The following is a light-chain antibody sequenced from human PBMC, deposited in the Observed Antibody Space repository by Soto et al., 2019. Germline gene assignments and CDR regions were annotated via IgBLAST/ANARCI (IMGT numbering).Light chain of an antibody. CDR2: WAS. CDR1: QSVLYSSNNQNY. J-gene: IGKJ1*01. CDR3: QQYYSTPRT. Sequence: DIVMTQSPDSLAVSLGERATINCKSGQSVLYSSNNQNYLAWYQRKPGQPPKLLIYWASTRESGVPDRFSGSGSGTDFTLTISSLQAEDVAVYYCQQYYSTPRTFGQGTKVDIK. V-gene: IGKV4-1*01.